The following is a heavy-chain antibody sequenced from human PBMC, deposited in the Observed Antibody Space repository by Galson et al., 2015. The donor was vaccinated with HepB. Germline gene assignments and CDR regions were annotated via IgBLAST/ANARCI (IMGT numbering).Heavy chain of an antibody. CDR3: VRPHQGWGTTDY. D-gene: IGHD3-16*01. V-gene: IGHV3-48*03. J-gene: IGHJ4*02. CDR2: ISSSSSTI. CDR1: GFDFSTHE. Sequence: SLRLSCAASGFDFSTHEMNWARQAPGEGLEGSSYISSSSSTIYYAASVKGRFTISRDNAKNSLYLQMNSLRAEDTAVYFCVRPHQGWGTTDYWGQGTLVTVSS.